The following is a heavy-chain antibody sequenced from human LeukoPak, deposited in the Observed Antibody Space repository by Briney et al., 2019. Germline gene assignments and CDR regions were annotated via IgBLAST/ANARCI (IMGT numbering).Heavy chain of an antibody. V-gene: IGHV4-39*07. CDR3: ARGRVDGGAYADYYFDY. J-gene: IGHJ4*02. CDR2: IYYSGST. D-gene: IGHD2-21*01. Sequence: PSETLSLTCTVSVGSISSSSYYWGWIRQPPGKGLEWIGSIYYSGSTYYNPSLKSRVTISVDTSKNQFSLKLSSVTAAATAVYYCARGRVDGGAYADYYFDYWGQGTLVTVSS. CDR1: VGSISSSSYY.